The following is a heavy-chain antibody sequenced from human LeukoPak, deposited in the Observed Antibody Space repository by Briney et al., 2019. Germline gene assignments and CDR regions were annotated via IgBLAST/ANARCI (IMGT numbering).Heavy chain of an antibody. J-gene: IGHJ4*02. CDR3: GTHAGRTGSDD. CDR1: GFIFSAYY. Sequence: GGSLGLSCATSGFIFSAYYMSWIRQAPGKGLEWVSYISGSGNDISYADSVKGRFTISRDNAKGSLYLQMNSLKAADTAMYYCGTHAGRTGSDDWGQGTLVTVSS. D-gene: IGHD3/OR15-3a*01. CDR2: ISGSGNDI. V-gene: IGHV3-11*01.